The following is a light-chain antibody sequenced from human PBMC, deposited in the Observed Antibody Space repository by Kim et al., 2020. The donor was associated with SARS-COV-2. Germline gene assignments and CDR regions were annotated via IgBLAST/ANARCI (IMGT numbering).Light chain of an antibody. CDR3: QQYNNWPPYT. CDR2: GAS. V-gene: IGKV3-15*01. CDR1: QSVSSN. Sequence: VSPGERATLSGRASQSVSSNLAWYQQKPGQAPRLLIYGASTRATGIPARFSGSGSGTEFTLTISSLQSEDFAVYYCQQYNNWPPYTCGRGTKLEI. J-gene: IGKJ2*01.